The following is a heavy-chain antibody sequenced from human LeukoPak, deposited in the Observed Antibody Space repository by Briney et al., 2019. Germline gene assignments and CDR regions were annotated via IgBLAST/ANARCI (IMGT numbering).Heavy chain of an antibody. D-gene: IGHD6-13*01. Sequence: GGSLRLSCAASGFTFSTYSMNWVRQAPGKGLEWVSSISSSSSYIYYADSVKGRFTISRDNAKNSLYLQMNSLRAEDTAVYYCARVPSEYSSSWYSYWGQGTLVTVSS. V-gene: IGHV3-21*01. CDR3: ARVPSEYSSSWYSY. CDR2: ISSSSSYI. CDR1: GFTFSTYS. J-gene: IGHJ4*02.